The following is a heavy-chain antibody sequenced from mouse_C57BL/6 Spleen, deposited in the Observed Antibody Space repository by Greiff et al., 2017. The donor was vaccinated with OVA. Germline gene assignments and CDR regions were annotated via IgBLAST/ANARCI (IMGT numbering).Heavy chain of an antibody. D-gene: IGHD2-5*01. Sequence: VQLQQSGPELVKPGASVKMSCKASGYTFTDYYIHWVKQSHGKSLEWIGNITPNNGGASYHQKFKGKATLTVNKSSSTAYMELRSLTSEDSAVYYCARSAYYSNYFDYWGKGTTRTVSS. CDR3: ARSAYYSNYFDY. CDR1: GYTFTDYY. V-gene: IGHV1-22*01. J-gene: IGHJ2*01. CDR2: ITPNNGGA.